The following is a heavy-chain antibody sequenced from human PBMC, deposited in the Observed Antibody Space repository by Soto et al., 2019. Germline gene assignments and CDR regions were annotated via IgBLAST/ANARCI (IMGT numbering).Heavy chain of an antibody. V-gene: IGHV3-23*01. J-gene: IGHJ4*02. CDR2: ISGSGGST. CDR1: GFTFSGYA. Sequence: EVPLLESGGGLVQPGGSLRLSCAASGFTFSGYAMSWVRQAPGKGLEWVSAISGSGGSTYYADSVKGRFTISRDNSKNTLYLQMNCLRAEDTAVYYCAKYVYYDSSGLIDYWGQGTLVTVSS. D-gene: IGHD3-22*01. CDR3: AKYVYYDSSGLIDY.